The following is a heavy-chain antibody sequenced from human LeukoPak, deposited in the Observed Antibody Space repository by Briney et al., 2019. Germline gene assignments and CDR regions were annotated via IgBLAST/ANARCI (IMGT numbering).Heavy chain of an antibody. J-gene: IGHJ4*02. CDR1: GFIFSNYA. CDR3: AGEWTTGSAF. Sequence: GGSLRLSCAASGFIFSNYAMSWVRQAPGKGLEWVSTISGSGGATFYADSVKGRFTISRDNSKNTVYLQMNRLRPDDTAVYYCAGEWTTGSAFWGQGTLVTVSS. CDR2: ISGSGGAT. V-gene: IGHV3-23*01. D-gene: IGHD3-10*01.